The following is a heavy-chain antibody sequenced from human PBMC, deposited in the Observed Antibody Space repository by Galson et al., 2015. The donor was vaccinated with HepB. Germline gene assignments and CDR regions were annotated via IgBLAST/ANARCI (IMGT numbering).Heavy chain of an antibody. J-gene: IGHJ4*02. D-gene: IGHD1-7*01. CDR3: ARSTLLELQFGVDY. Sequence: SVKVSCKASGYTFTSYGISWVRQAPGQGLEWMGWISAYNGNTNYAQKLQGRVTMTTDTSTSTAYMEPRSLRSDDTAVYYCARSTLLELQFGVDYWGQGTLVTVSS. V-gene: IGHV1-18*01. CDR2: ISAYNGNT. CDR1: GYTFTSYG.